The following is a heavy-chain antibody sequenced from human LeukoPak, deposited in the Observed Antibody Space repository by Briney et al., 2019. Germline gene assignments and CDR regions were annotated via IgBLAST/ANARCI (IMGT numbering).Heavy chain of an antibody. J-gene: IGHJ3*02. CDR1: GFTFTTYT. CDR2: ISTTSRYT. CDR3: ARDWTYSGSDDAFDI. Sequence: GGSLRLSCAASGFTFTTYTMNWVRQAPGKGLEWVSSISTTSRYTYYADSVKGRFTISRDNAKNSLYLQMNSLSAEDTAVYYCARDWTYSGSDDAFDIWGQGTMVTVSS. D-gene: IGHD1-26*01. V-gene: IGHV3-21*01.